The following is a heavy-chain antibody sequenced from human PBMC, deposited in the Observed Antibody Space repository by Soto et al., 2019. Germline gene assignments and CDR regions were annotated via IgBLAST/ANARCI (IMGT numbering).Heavy chain of an antibody. CDR1: GDSISSGTYY. CDR2: IYYSWTT. V-gene: IGHV4-39*01. J-gene: IGHJ4*02. CDR3: ARHSDVLRYFAS. D-gene: IGHD3-9*01. Sequence: SETLSLTCTVSGDSISSGTYYWDWVRQPPGEGLEWIGSIYYSWTTSYNPSLESRVTISVDTSKNQFSLKLSSVTAADTAVYYCARHSDVLRYFASWGQGTLVTVPQ.